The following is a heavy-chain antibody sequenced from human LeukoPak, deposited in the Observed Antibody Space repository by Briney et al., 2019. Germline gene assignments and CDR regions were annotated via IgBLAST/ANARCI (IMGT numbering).Heavy chain of an antibody. CDR3: ARDRGSPDY. CDR2: IGTYNGVT. J-gene: IGHJ4*02. CDR1: GYTFSTYA. D-gene: IGHD1-26*01. Sequence: ASVKVSCKASGYTFSTYAFSWVRQAPGQGLEWMGWIGTYNGVTNYAQRLTDRVTLTTDRSTSTAYMELRNPTSDDPAVYYCARDRGSPDYWGQGTLVIVSS. V-gene: IGHV1-18*04.